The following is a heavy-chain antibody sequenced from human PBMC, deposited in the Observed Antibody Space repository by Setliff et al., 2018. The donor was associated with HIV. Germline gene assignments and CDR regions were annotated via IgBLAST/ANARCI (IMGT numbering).Heavy chain of an antibody. CDR2: VDPEHGET. J-gene: IGHJ4*02. Sequence: ASVKVSCKASGYIFTDYYLHWVRQAPGKGLEWMGRVDPEHGETIYAEKFQGSVIITADLVTDTAYMDLSSLGSGDTAVYYCATFPPPRIPQGTCWGQGTRVTVSS. V-gene: IGHV1-69-2*01. CDR3: ATFPPPRIPQGTC. CDR1: GYIFTDYY. D-gene: IGHD2-2*02.